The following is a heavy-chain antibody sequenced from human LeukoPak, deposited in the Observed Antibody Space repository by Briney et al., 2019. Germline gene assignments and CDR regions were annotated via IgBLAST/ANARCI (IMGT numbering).Heavy chain of an antibody. Sequence: SETLSLTCTVSGYSISSGYYWGWIRQPPGKGLEWIGTIYHSGSTYYNPSLKSRVTISVDTSKNQFSLKLSSVTAADTAVYYCARGPRGRPSYWYFDLWGRGTLVTVSS. J-gene: IGHJ2*01. CDR1: GYSISSGYY. V-gene: IGHV4-38-2*02. D-gene: IGHD1-26*01. CDR2: IYHSGST. CDR3: ARGPRGRPSYWYFDL.